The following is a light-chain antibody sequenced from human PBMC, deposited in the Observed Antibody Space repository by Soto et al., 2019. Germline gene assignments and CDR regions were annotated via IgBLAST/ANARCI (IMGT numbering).Light chain of an antibody. Sequence: EIVMTQSPATLSVSPGERATLSCRASQSVSSNLAWYQQKPGQAPRLLIYGASTRATGIPARFSGSGSGTEFTLTISSQQSEDFAVYYCQQYNNWPPIFTFGPGTKVDIK. J-gene: IGKJ3*01. CDR3: QQYNNWPPIFT. CDR2: GAS. CDR1: QSVSSN. V-gene: IGKV3-15*01.